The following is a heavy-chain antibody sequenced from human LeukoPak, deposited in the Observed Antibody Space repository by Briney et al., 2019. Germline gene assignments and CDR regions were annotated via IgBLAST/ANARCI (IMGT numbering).Heavy chain of an antibody. CDR3: VREAATDYYDSSGYHRQTEVFDV. CDR1: GVSISSSNW. Sequence: SETLSLTCAVSGVSISSSNWWSWVRQPPGKGLEWIGEIYHSGSTNYNPSLKSRVTISVDKSKNQFSLKLSSVTAADTAVYYCVREAATDYYDSSGYHRQTEVFDVWGQGTMVTVSS. V-gene: IGHV4-4*02. CDR2: IYHSGST. J-gene: IGHJ3*01. D-gene: IGHD3-22*01.